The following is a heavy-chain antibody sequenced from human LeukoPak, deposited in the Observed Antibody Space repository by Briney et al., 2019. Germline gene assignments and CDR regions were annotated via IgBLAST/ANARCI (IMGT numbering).Heavy chain of an antibody. CDR3: ASLYGDYVASDY. CDR2: INPRSGGT. V-gene: IGHV1-2*02. D-gene: IGHD4-17*01. CDR1: GYSLTVYY. Sequence: ASVKVSCKASGYSLTVYYMQWVRQAPGQGLEWMGWINPRSGGTTYAQKFLGRVTMTRDTSINTAYMELSRLRSDATAVYYCASLYGDYVASDYWGQGTLVTVSS. J-gene: IGHJ4*02.